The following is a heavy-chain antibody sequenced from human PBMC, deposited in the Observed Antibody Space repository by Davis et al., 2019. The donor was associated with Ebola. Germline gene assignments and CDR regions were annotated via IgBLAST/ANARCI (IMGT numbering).Heavy chain of an antibody. CDR1: GFTFSSYA. Sequence: GGSLRLSCEASGFTFSSYAMHWVRQAPGKGLEWVAVISYDGSNKYYADSVKGRFTISRDNSKNTLYLQMNSLRAEDTAVYYCARKGGMDVWGQGTTVTVSS. V-gene: IGHV3-30*04. CDR3: ARKGGMDV. J-gene: IGHJ6*02. CDR2: ISYDGSNK.